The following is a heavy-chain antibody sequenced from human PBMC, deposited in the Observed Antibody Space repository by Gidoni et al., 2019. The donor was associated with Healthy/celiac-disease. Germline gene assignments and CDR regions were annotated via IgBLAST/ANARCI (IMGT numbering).Heavy chain of an antibody. V-gene: IGHV3-7*01. J-gene: IGHJ3*02. CDR1: GSTFSSYW. CDR2: IKQDGSEK. CDR3: ARDSGLAFDI. D-gene: IGHD5-12*01. Sequence: EVQLLESGGGLVQPGGSLRLSCAASGSTFSSYWMSWVRQAPGKGLEWVANIKQDGSEKYYVDSVKGRFTITRDNAKNSLYLQMNSLRAEDTAVYYCARDSGLAFDIWGQGTMVTVSS.